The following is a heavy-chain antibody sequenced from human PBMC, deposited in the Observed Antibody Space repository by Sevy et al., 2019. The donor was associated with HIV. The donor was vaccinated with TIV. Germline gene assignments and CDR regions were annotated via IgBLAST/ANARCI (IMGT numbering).Heavy chain of an antibody. J-gene: IGHJ6*02. Sequence: GESLKISCKGSGYNFTIYCIGWVRQMPGKGLEWMGIIYPGDSDTRYSPSFQGQVTISADKSISTAYLQWSGLKASDTAMYYCARSLTGSYYGSGGSYGMDVWGQGTTVTVSS. CDR3: ARSLTGSYYGSGGSYGMDV. D-gene: IGHD3-10*01. CDR2: IYPGDSDT. CDR1: GYNFTIYC. V-gene: IGHV5-51*01.